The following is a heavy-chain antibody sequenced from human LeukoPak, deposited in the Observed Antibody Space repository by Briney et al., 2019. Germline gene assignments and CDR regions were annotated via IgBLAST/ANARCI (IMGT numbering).Heavy chain of an antibody. CDR2: ISYDGSNK. V-gene: IGHV3-30*18. J-gene: IGHJ6*04. D-gene: IGHD3-10*01. Sequence: PGRSLRLSCAASGFTFSSYGMHWVRQAPGKRLEWVAVISYDGSNKYYADSVKGRFTISRDNSKNKLYLQMNSLRAEDTAVYYCAKDPLWFGVMGYGMDVWGKGTTVTVSS. CDR3: AKDPLWFGVMGYGMDV. CDR1: GFTFSSYG.